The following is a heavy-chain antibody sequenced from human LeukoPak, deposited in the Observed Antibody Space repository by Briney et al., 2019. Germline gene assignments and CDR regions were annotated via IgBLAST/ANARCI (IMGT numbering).Heavy chain of an antibody. CDR1: GYSISSGYY. CDR2: IYHSGST. CDR3: ARDRGYCSSTSCYPIFDY. Sequence: SETLSLTCTVSGYSISSGYYWGWIRQPPGKGLEWIGSIYHSGSTYYNPSLKSRVTISVDTSKNQFSLKLSSVTAADTAVYYCARDRGYCSSTSCYPIFDYWGQGTLVTVSS. J-gene: IGHJ4*02. D-gene: IGHD2-2*01. V-gene: IGHV4-38-2*02.